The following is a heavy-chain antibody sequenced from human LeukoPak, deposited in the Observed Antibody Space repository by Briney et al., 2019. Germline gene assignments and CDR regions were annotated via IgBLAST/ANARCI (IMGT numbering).Heavy chain of an antibody. V-gene: IGHV5-51*01. D-gene: IGHD3-3*01. Sequence: GESLNISCESSGYSFTYYFFALVRELPGLSLECMGIIYPGYSDTKYRPSFQGQVTISADKSTNTAYLQWSSLEASDTAMYYCARHLGGDRTSGYYNYWGQGTLVTVSS. CDR2: IYPGYSDT. CDR3: ARHLGGDRTSGYYNY. CDR1: GYSFTYYF. J-gene: IGHJ4*02.